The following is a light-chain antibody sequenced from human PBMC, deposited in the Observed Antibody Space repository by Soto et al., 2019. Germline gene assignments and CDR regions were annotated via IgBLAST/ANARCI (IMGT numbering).Light chain of an antibody. CDR3: QQYGRSPGYT. Sequence: EIVLTQSPGTLSLSPGERATLSCRASQSVSSSYLTWYQQKPGQAPRVLVYGSSRRATGIPDRFSGSGSGTDFTLTISRLEPEDFAVYYCQQYGRSPGYTFGQGTQLEIK. V-gene: IGKV3-20*01. CDR2: GSS. J-gene: IGKJ2*01. CDR1: QSVSSSY.